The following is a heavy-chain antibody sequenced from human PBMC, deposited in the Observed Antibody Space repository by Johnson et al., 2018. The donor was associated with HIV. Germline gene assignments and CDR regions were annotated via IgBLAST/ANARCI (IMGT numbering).Heavy chain of an antibody. CDR2: MSYDGSNK. CDR3: AREGRGYNYLGAFDI. J-gene: IGHJ3*02. D-gene: IGHD5-24*01. Sequence: QVQLVESGGGVVQPGRSLRLSCAASGVTFSTYAMHWVRQAPGKGLEWVAVMSYDGSNKYYADSVKGRFTIYRDNSRNTLSLQMDSLRPEDTAVYYCAREGRGYNYLGAFDIWGQGTMVTVSS. CDR1: GVTFSTYA. V-gene: IGHV3-30-3*01.